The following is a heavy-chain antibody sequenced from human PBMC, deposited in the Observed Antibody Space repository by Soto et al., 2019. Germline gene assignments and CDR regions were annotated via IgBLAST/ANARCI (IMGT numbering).Heavy chain of an antibody. D-gene: IGHD3-10*01. J-gene: IGHJ4*02. Sequence: PXASLRLSCAASGFTFSNYTMHWVRQAPGKGLEWVALISYDEIDKYYADAVKGRFTISRDNSKNTLYLQMDSLRAEDTAVYYCAGRSGSSDYWGQGTLVTVSS. CDR2: ISYDEIDK. CDR1: GFTFSNYT. CDR3: AGRSGSSDY. V-gene: IGHV3-30*04.